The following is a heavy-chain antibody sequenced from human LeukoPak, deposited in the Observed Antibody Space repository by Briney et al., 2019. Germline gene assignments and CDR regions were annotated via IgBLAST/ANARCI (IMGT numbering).Heavy chain of an antibody. Sequence: SETLSLTCTLPDGSISGYYWSWVRQPAGKGLEWIGRIDAGGSSNYNPSLRSRVSLAIDTSRDQFSLTLTAVTAADTALYFCARDRRSATVHNYFYYYMDVWGKGTTVTVSS. CDR2: IDAGGSS. D-gene: IGHD5-24*01. CDR1: DGSISGYY. V-gene: IGHV4-4*07. CDR3: ARDRRSATVHNYFYYYMDV. J-gene: IGHJ6*03.